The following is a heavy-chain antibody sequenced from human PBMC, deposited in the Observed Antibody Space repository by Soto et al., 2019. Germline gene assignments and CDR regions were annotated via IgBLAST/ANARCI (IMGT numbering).Heavy chain of an antibody. CDR2: INPKSGGT. J-gene: IGHJ4*02. CDR1: GYTFSAYY. CDR3: ARGGTFAYDTSGYSVY. D-gene: IGHD3-22*01. Sequence: ASVKVSCKTSGYTFSAYYMHWVRQAPGQGLEWMGWINPKSGGTLYAQKFQGRVTMTRDTSISTAYMELSRLRSDDTAVYYCARGGTFAYDTSGYSVYWGQGTLVTVSS. V-gene: IGHV1-2*02.